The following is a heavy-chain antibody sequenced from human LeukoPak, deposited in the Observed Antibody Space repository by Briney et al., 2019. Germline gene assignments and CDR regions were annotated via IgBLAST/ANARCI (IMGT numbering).Heavy chain of an antibody. CDR3: ARVDYGDYGFDY. D-gene: IGHD4-17*01. CDR2: IYSGGST. V-gene: IGHV3-66*01. J-gene: IGHJ4*02. Sequence: PGGSLRLSCAASGFTVSSNYMSWDRQAPGKGLEWVSVIYSGGSTYYADSVKGRFIISRDNSKNTLYLQMNSLRAEDTAVYYCARVDYGDYGFDYWGQGTLVTVSS. CDR1: GFTVSSNY.